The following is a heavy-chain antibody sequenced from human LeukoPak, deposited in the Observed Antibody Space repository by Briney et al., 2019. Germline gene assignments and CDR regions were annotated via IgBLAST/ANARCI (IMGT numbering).Heavy chain of an antibody. CDR1: GFTFSFFE. CDR3: AREKLYGFDC. D-gene: IGHD3-10*01. Sequence: GGPLSPSCAASGFTFSFFEMTWFAQAPGKGLGWVSYTSNSVSTIKYADSVKGRFTISRDNAKNSLYLQMNSLRAEDTAVYYCAREKLYGFDCWGQGALVTVSS. CDR2: TSNSVSTI. J-gene: IGHJ4*02. V-gene: IGHV3-48*03.